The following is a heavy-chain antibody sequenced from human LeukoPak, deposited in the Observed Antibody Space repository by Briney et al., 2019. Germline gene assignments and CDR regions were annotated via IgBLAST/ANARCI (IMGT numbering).Heavy chain of an antibody. D-gene: IGHD6-19*01. CDR1: GYTFTSYD. J-gene: IGHJ4*02. V-gene: IGHV1-8*01. CDR2: MNPNSGNT. CDR3: ARPGSGWSYFDY. Sequence: ASVKVSCTASGYTFTSYDINWVRQATGQGLERMGWMNPNSGNTGYAQKFQGRVTMTRNTSISTAYMELSSLRSEDTAVYYCARPGSGWSYFDYRGQGTLVTVSS.